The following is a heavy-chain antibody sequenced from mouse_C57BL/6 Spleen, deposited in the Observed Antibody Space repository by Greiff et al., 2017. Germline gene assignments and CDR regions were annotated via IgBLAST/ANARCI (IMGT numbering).Heavy chain of an antibody. J-gene: IGHJ2*01. V-gene: IGHV1-82*01. CDR1: GYAFSSSW. CDR3: AREGARVDY. CDR2: IYPGDGDT. Sequence: QVQLKESGPELVKPGASVKISCKASGYAFSSSWMNWVKQRPGKGLEWIGRIYPGDGDTNYNGKFKGKATLTADKSSSTAYMQLSSLTSEDSAVYFCAREGARVDYWGQGTTLTVSS.